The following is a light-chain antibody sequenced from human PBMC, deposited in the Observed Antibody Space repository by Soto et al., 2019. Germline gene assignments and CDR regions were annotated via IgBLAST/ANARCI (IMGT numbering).Light chain of an antibody. V-gene: IGKV3-11*01. Sequence: EVVLTQSPVTLSLSPGERATLSCRASQSFRGLLAWYQQKHGQAPRLLIYDAYNRATGIPPRFSGSGSGTDFTLTLSSLEPEDSSVYYCQQRHMSPITFGQGTRLEIK. CDR3: QQRHMSPIT. J-gene: IGKJ5*01. CDR2: DAY. CDR1: QSFRGL.